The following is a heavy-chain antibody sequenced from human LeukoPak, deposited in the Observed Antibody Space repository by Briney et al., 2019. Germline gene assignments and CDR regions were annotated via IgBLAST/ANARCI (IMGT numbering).Heavy chain of an antibody. D-gene: IGHD7-27*01. CDR1: GFSFSDYY. J-gene: IGHJ4*02. CDR2: ISSSGTTI. V-gene: IGHV3-11*01. CDR3: ARELGIGFFDY. Sequence: SGGSLRLSCAASGFSFSDYYMSWIRQAPGKGLEWVSCISSSGTTIDYADSVKGRFTISRDNAQNSLYLHLHSLRAEDTAVYYCARELGIGFFDYWGQGALVTVSS.